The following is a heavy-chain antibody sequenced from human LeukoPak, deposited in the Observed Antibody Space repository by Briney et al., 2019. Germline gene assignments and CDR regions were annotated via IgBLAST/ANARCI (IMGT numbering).Heavy chain of an antibody. CDR2: IIPILGIA. J-gene: IGHJ4*02. CDR3: ARDMGPSSYYFDY. Sequence: SVKVSCKASGGTFSSYAISWVRQAPGQGLEWMGRIIPILGIANYARKFQGRVTITADKSTSTAYMELSSLRSEDTAVYYCARDMGPSSYYFDYWGQGTLVTVSS. D-gene: IGHD2-2*01. V-gene: IGHV1-69*04. CDR1: GGTFSSYA.